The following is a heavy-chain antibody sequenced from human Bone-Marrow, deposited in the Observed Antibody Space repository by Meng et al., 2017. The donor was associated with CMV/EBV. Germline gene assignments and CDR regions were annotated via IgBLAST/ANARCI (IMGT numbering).Heavy chain of an antibody. J-gene: IGHJ6*01. Sequence: SVKVSCKASGGTFSSYTISWVRQAPGQGLEWMGRIIPILGIANYAQKFQGRVTITADTSTSTAYMELRSLRSDDTAVYYCVTGTPYYYYYGMDVWGPGATVTSYS. CDR1: GGTFSSYT. V-gene: IGHV1-69*02. CDR3: VTGTPYYYYYGMDV. CDR2: IIPILGIA. D-gene: IGHD1-14*01.